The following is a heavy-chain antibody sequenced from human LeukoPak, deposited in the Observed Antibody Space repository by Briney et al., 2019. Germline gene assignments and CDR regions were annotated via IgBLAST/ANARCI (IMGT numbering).Heavy chain of an antibody. J-gene: IGHJ2*01. CDR2: IIGSGGST. CDR3: AKGFYGSRYWYFDH. CDR1: GFTFSSYG. D-gene: IGHD3-10*01. Sequence: GGTLRLSCAASGFTFSSYGMSWVRQAPGKGLEWVSTIIGSGGSTYDADSVKGRFTISRDNSRNTLYLQMNSLRAEDTAVYYCAKGFYGSRYWYFDHWGRGTLVTVSS. V-gene: IGHV3-23*01.